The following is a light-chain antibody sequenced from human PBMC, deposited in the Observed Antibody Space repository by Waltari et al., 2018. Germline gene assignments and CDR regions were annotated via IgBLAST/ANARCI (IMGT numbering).Light chain of an antibody. CDR2: AAS. Sequence: DIQMTQSPSSLSASVGDRVTITCRASQGISNYLAWYQQKPGKVPKLLIYAASTLQSGVPSRFSGSGSGTDFTLTISSLQPGDVATYYCQKYNSARTFGQGTKVEIK. J-gene: IGKJ1*01. CDR1: QGISNY. CDR3: QKYNSART. V-gene: IGKV1-27*01.